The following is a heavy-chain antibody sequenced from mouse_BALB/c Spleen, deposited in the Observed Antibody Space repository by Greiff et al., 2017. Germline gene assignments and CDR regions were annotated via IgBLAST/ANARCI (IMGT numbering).Heavy chain of an antibody. D-gene: IGHD2-14*01. J-gene: IGHJ2*01. Sequence: EVKLMESGPGLVKPSQSLSLTCTVTGYSITSDYAWNWIRQFPGNKLEWMGYISYSGSTSYNPSLKSRISITRDTSKNQFFLQLNSVTTEDTATYYCARHRYDSFDYWGQGTTLTVSS. CDR2: ISYSGST. CDR3: ARHRYDSFDY. CDR1: GYSITSDYA. V-gene: IGHV3-2*02.